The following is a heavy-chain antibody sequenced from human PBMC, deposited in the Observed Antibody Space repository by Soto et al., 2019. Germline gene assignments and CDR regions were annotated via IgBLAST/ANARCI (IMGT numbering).Heavy chain of an antibody. V-gene: IGHV1-69*12. J-gene: IGHJ6*02. Sequence: QVQLVQSGAEVKKPGSSVKVSCQASGGTFSSYAISWVRQAPGQGLEWMGGIIPIFGTANYAQKLQGRVTITADESTSTAYMELSSLRSEDTAVYYCARPPSSNRYYYGMDVWGQGTTVTVSS. D-gene: IGHD4-4*01. CDR2: IIPIFGTA. CDR1: GGTFSSYA. CDR3: ARPPSSNRYYYGMDV.